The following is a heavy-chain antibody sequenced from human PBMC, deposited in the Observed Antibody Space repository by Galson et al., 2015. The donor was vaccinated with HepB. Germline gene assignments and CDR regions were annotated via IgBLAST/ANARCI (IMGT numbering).Heavy chain of an antibody. Sequence: SVKVSCKASGYTFTSYYMHWVRQAPGQGLEWMGIINPSGGSTSYAQKLQGRVTMTRDTSTSTVYMELSSQRSEDTAVYYCARDGTFYYYGSGSYSYYYYGMDVWGQGTTVTVSS. CDR2: INPSGGST. CDR1: GYTFTSYY. V-gene: IGHV1-46*04. CDR3: ARDGTFYYYGSGSYSYYYYGMDV. J-gene: IGHJ6*02. D-gene: IGHD3-10*01.